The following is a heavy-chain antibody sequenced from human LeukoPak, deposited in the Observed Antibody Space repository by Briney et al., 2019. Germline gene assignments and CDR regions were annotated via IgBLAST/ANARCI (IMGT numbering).Heavy chain of an antibody. V-gene: IGHV3-15*01. CDR3: TSTGVWSGYLDI. Sequence: GGSLRLSCAASGFTFSNAWMSWVRQAPGKGLEWVGRIKSKTDGGTTDYAAPVKGRFTISRDDSKNTLYLQMNSLKTEDTAVYYCTSTGVWSGYLDIRGQGTMVTVSS. D-gene: IGHD3-3*01. CDR2: IKSKTDGGTT. J-gene: IGHJ3*02. CDR1: GFTFSNAW.